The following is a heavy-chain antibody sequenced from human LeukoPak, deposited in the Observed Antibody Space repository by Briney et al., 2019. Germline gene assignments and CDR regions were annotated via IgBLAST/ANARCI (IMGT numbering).Heavy chain of an antibody. Sequence: SETLSLTCAVYGGSFSGYYWSWIRQPPGKGLEWIGEINHSGSTNYNPSLKSRVTISVDTSKNQFSLKLSSVTAADTAVYYCARGNSIVVVPAAIRANGAFDIWGQGTMVTVSS. CDR1: GGSFSGYY. CDR2: INHSGST. D-gene: IGHD2-2*01. CDR3: ARGNSIVVVPAAIRANGAFDI. J-gene: IGHJ3*02. V-gene: IGHV4-34*01.